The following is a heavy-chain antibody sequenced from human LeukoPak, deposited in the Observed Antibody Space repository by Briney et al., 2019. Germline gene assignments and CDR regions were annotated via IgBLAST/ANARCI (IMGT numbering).Heavy chain of an antibody. CDR1: GFTFSTYE. V-gene: IGHV3-48*03. D-gene: IGHD5-18*01. J-gene: IGHJ4*02. CDR3: ARRGYNYGHVDY. Sequence: GGPLRLSCAASGFTFSTYEMNWLRQAPGKGLEWVSYISSSGSTIYYADSVKGRFTISRDNAKNSLYLQMNSLRAEDTAVYYCARRGYNYGHVDYWGQGTLVTVSS. CDR2: ISSSGSTI.